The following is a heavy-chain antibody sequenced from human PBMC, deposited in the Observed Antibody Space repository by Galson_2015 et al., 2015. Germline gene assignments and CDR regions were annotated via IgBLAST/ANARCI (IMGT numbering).Heavy chain of an antibody. CDR3: AKDRSRMLASGAFFH. V-gene: IGHV3-23*01. J-gene: IGHJ4*02. Sequence: SLRLSCAASGFTFTKRAMSWVRQAPGKGLEWVAGVSDSGGTTFYADSVKGRFTISRDNLKNSLDLEMNSLRVEDTAVYFCAKDRSRMLASGAFFHWGQGTLVAVSS. CDR1: GFTFTKRA. D-gene: IGHD2-15*01. CDR2: VSDSGGTT.